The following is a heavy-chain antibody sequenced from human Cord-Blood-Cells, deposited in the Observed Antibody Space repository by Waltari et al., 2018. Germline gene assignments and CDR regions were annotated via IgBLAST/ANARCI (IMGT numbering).Heavy chain of an antibody. Sequence: GGGLVQPGRSLRLSCAASGFTFDDYAMHWVRQAPGKGLEWVSGISWNSGSIGYVDSVKGRFTISRDNAKTSLYLQMNSLRAEDTALYYCAKAGGGYCSGGSCYEAYYYYYYGMDVWGQGTTVTVSS. CDR2: ISWNSGSI. D-gene: IGHD2-15*01. CDR3: AKAGGGYCSGGSCYEAYYYYYYGMDV. V-gene: IGHV3-9*01. J-gene: IGHJ6*02. CDR1: GFTFDDYA.